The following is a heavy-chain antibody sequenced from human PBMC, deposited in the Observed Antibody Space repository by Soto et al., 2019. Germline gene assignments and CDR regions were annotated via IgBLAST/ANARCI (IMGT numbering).Heavy chain of an antibody. CDR1: GFTFSSYA. CDR3: VNLAGDPPGSGWYPHTSDY. Sequence: GGSLRLSCSASGFTFSSYAMHWVRQAPGKGLEYVSAISSNGGSTYYADSVKGRFTISRDNSKNTLYLQMSSLRAEDTAVYYCVNLAGDPPGSGWYPHTSDYWGQGTLVTVSS. CDR2: ISSNGGST. V-gene: IGHV3-64D*08. D-gene: IGHD6-19*01. J-gene: IGHJ4*02.